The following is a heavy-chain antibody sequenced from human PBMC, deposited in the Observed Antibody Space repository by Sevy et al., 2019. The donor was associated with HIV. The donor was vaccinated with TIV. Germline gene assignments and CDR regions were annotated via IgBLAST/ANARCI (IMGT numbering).Heavy chain of an antibody. Sequence: SETLSLTCTVSGGSISSSSYYWGWIRQPPGKGLEWIGSIYYSGSTYYNPSLKSRVTISVDTSKNQFSLKLSSVTAAATAVYYCARQDGYSSSWWPGDRHYYYYYMDVWGKGTTVTVSS. CDR3: ARQDGYSSSWWPGDRHYYYYYMDV. D-gene: IGHD6-13*01. V-gene: IGHV4-39*01. CDR1: GGSISSSSYY. J-gene: IGHJ6*03. CDR2: IYYSGST.